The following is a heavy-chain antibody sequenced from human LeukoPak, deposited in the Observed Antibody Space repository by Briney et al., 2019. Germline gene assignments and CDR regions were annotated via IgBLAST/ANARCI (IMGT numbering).Heavy chain of an antibody. CDR2: LNWDGGTT. Sequence: GGSLRLSCAASGFTFGDYGMSWVRQAPGKGLEWVSGLNWDGGTTGHADSVKGRFTISRDNAKNSLYLQMNSLRAEDTAVYYCARVPRTMVRGVIIPSFDYWGQGTLVTVSS. J-gene: IGHJ4*02. V-gene: IGHV3-20*04. CDR3: ARVPRTMVRGVIIPSFDY. CDR1: GFTFGDYG. D-gene: IGHD3-10*01.